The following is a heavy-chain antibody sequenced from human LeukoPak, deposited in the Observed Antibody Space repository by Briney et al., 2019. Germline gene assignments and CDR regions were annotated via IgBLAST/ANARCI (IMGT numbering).Heavy chain of an antibody. Sequence: SETLSLTCTVSGGSISSYYWGWPRQPPGKGLEWIGSIYYSGSTYYNPSLKSRVTISVDTSKNQFSLKLSSVTAADTAVYYCATGGYYYGSGSYADHDYWGQGTLVTVSS. V-gene: IGHV4-39*07. CDR3: ATGGYYYGSGSYADHDY. CDR2: IYYSGST. J-gene: IGHJ4*02. CDR1: GGSISSYY. D-gene: IGHD3-10*01.